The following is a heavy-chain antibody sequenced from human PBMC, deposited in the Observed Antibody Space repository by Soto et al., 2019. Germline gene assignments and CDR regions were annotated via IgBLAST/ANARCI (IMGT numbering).Heavy chain of an antibody. J-gene: IGHJ6*02. CDR2: IYSCYFYT. D-gene: IGHD6-6*01. Sequence: GESLKISCKGSGYSFTSYWISWVRQMPGKGLEWMVWIYSCYFYTNYSPFFHGPVTILADKSISTAFLEWSSLKALDTAMYFFASYIAALEEGDGNYYYFRKDVWGQGTTVTVSS. CDR3: ASYIAALEEGDGNYYYFRKDV. CDR1: GYSFTSYW. V-gene: IGHV5-10-1*01.